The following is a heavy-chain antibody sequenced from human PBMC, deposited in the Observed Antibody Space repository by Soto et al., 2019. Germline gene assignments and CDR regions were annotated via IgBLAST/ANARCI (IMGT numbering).Heavy chain of an antibody. V-gene: IGHV1-69*13. CDR1: GGTFSSYA. CDR3: ARNRYSSSWYWPY. Sequence: SVKVSCKASGGTFSSYAISWVRQAPGQGLEWMGGIIPIFGTANYAQKFQGRVTITADESTSTAYMELSSLRSEDTAVYYCARNRYSSSWYWPYWGQGTLVNVSS. J-gene: IGHJ4*02. CDR2: IIPIFGTA. D-gene: IGHD6-13*01.